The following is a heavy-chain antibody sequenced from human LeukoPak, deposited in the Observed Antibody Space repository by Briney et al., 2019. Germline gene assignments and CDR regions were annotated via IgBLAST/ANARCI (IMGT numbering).Heavy chain of an antibody. V-gene: IGHV1-18*01. CDR1: GYTFTSYG. Sequence: GESLKVSCKASGYTFTSYGISWVRQAPGQGLEWMGWISAYNGNTNYAQKLQGRVTMTTDTSTSTAYMELRSLRSDDTAVYYCAREPDYYGSGSYYKDAFDIWGQGTMVTVSS. CDR2: ISAYNGNT. D-gene: IGHD3-10*01. J-gene: IGHJ3*02. CDR3: AREPDYYGSGSYYKDAFDI.